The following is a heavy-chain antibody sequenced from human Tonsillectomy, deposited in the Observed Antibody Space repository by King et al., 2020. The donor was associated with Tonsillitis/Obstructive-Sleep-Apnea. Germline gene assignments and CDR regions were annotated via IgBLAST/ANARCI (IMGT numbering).Heavy chain of an antibody. D-gene: IGHD3-16*01. CDR3: ARLGGDTSPILDY. CDR1: GYNFSNYW. CDR2: IYPGDSDT. Sequence: QLVQSGAEVKKPGASLKISCKASGYNFSNYWIDWVRQMPGKGLEWMGIIYPGDSDTRYSPSFQGQVTISADKSISTAYLQWSSLKASDTAMYYCARLGGDTSPILDYWGQGTLVSVSS. J-gene: IGHJ4*02. V-gene: IGHV5-51*03.